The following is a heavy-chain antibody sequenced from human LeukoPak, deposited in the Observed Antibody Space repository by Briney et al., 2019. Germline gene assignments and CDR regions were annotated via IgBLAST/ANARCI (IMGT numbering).Heavy chain of an antibody. CDR1: GYSFSAYY. V-gene: IGHV1-2*02. D-gene: IGHD1-26*01. Sequence: GASVKVSCKASGYSFSAYYMHWVRQAPGQGLEWMGWINPNSGDTNYAQKFQGRVTMTRDTSTSTVYMELSSLRSEDTAVYYCARDRRSGSYYFDYWGQGTLVTVSS. CDR2: INPNSGDT. CDR3: ARDRRSGSYYFDY. J-gene: IGHJ4*02.